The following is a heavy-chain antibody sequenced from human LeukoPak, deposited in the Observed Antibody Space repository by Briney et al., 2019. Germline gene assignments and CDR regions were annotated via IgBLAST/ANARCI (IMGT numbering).Heavy chain of an antibody. CDR1: GDSITSRNW. V-gene: IGHV3-7*04. J-gene: IGHJ5*02. D-gene: IGHD3-10*01. Sequence: PSETLSLTCSVSGDSITSRNWWTWVRQAPGKGLEWVASINQDQNEIHYVDSVRGRFTISRDNAKNSLYLQMNSLTAEDTSLYYCVRAHNPGGWFDPWGQGTLVTVSS. CDR3: VRAHNPGGWFDP. CDR2: INQDQNEI.